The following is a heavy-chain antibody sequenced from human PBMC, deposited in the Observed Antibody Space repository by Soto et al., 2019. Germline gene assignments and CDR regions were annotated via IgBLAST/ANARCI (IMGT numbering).Heavy chain of an antibody. Sequence: PSETLSLTCAVYGGSFSGYYWSWIRQPPGKGLEWIGEINHSGSTNYNPSLKSRVTISVDTSKNQFSLKLSSVTAADTAVYYCARGLRYYGSGSHPLYGTDVWGQGTTVTVSS. CDR1: GGSFSGYY. CDR3: ARGLRYYGSGSHPLYGTDV. D-gene: IGHD3-10*01. J-gene: IGHJ6*02. CDR2: INHSGST. V-gene: IGHV4-34*01.